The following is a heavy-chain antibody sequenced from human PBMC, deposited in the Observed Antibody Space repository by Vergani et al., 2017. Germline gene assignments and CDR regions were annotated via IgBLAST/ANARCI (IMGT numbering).Heavy chain of an antibody. V-gene: IGHV4-59*01. CDR3: GRVADFYGLGSRLLDL. CDR2: MYHSGST. Sequence: QVRLQESGPGLVKPSETLSLTCSVSGGSMSGYYWSWIWQPPGKELEWIGYMYHSGSTNYTPSLETRVTISGDTSKNQFSLKLNSVTAADTAVYYCGRVADFYGLGSRLLDLWGQGILVTVSS. D-gene: IGHD3-10*01. CDR1: GGSMSGYY. J-gene: IGHJ5*02.